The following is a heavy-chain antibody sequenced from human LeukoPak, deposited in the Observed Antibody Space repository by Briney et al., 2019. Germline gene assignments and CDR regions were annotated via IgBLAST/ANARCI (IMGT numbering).Heavy chain of an antibody. D-gene: IGHD6-13*01. CDR1: GGSISNDNYF. CDR3: ASEVIVASDSDGFDI. Sequence: SETLSLTCNVPGGSISNDNYFSSWIRQPPGKGLEWIAYIHYSGAAYYNPSLKSRATMSVDTSKNQFSLKMSSVTAADTALYYCASEVIVASDSDGFDIWGRGTMVTVSS. J-gene: IGHJ3*02. V-gene: IGHV4-30-4*08. CDR2: IHYSGAA.